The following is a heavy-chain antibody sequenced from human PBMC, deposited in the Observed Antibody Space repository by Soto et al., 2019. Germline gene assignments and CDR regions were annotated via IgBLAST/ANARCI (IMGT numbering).Heavy chain of an antibody. CDR3: ARVSSSWYAGFFDL. J-gene: IGHJ4*02. CDR1: GFTFNSHA. V-gene: IGHV3-23*01. CDR2: LRDSGGSI. Sequence: EVQLLESGGGLVQPGGSLRLSCTASGFTFNSHAMTWVRQAPGKGLEWVSGLRDSGGSIYYADSVKGRLTISRDNSKNVLYLQMNTLRAEDTAIYYCARVSSSWYAGFFDLWGQGTLVTVSS. D-gene: IGHD6-13*01.